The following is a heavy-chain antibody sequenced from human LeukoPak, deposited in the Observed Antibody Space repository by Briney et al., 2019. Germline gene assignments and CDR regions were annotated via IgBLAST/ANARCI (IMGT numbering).Heavy chain of an antibody. Sequence: GGSLRLSCAASGFTFDDYAMHWVRQAPGKGLEWVSGISWNGGSIGYADSVKGRFTISRDNAKNSLYLQMNSLRAEDTALYYCAKDTAAKLRDNFDYWGQGTLVTVSS. CDR2: ISWNGGSI. CDR1: GFTFDDYA. D-gene: IGHD4-17*01. J-gene: IGHJ4*02. CDR3: AKDTAAKLRDNFDY. V-gene: IGHV3-9*01.